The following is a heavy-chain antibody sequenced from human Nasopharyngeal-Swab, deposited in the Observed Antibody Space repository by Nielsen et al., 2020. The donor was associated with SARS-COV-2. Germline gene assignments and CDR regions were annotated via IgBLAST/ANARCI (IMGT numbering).Heavy chain of an antibody. V-gene: IGHV3-11*04. D-gene: IGHD3-10*01. CDR2: ISSSGSTI. J-gene: IGHJ4*02. CDR3: AREQAYYYGSGSPFDY. Sequence: GESLKISCAASGFTFSDYYMSWIRQAPGKGLEWVSYISSSGSTIYYADSVKGRFTISRDNAKNSLYLQMNSLRAEDTAVYYCAREQAYYYGSGSPFDYWGQGTLVTVSS. CDR1: GFTFSDYY.